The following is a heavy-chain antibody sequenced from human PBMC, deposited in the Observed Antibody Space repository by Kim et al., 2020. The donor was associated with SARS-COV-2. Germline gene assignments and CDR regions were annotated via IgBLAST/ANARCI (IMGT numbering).Heavy chain of an antibody. CDR3: ATAGSSSAYYYYYYMDV. CDR2: FDPEDGET. J-gene: IGHJ6*03. Sequence: ASVKVSCKVSGYTLTELSMHWVRQAPGKGLEWMGGFDPEDGETIYAQKFQGRVTMTEDTSTDTAYMELSSLRSEDTAVYYCATAGSSSAYYYYYYMDVWGKGTTVTVSS. V-gene: IGHV1-24*01. D-gene: IGHD6-6*01. CDR1: GYTLTELS.